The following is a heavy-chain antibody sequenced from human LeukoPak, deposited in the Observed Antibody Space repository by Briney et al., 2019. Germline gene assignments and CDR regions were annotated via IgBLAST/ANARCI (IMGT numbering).Heavy chain of an antibody. Sequence: ASVKLSCKAYGYTFTAYYLHWVRQAPGQGLEWMGWISSNSGATKYAQKFEDRVIMTRDTSINTAYMELSRLRSDDTAVYYCARFSVGGRYNFDYWGQGTLVTVSS. CDR3: ARFSVGGRYNFDY. V-gene: IGHV1-2*02. CDR2: ISSNSGAT. CDR1: GYTFTAYY. D-gene: IGHD3-9*01. J-gene: IGHJ4*02.